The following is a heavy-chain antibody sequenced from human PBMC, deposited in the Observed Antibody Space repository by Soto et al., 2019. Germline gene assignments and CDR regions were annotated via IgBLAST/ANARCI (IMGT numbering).Heavy chain of an antibody. J-gene: IGHJ5*02. CDR1: GYTFTSYD. V-gene: IGHV1-8*01. CDR2: MNPNSGNT. Sequence: ASVKVSCKASGYTFTSYDINWVRQATGQGLEWMGWMNPNSGNTGYAQKFQGRVTMTRNTSISTAYMELSSLRSEDTAVYYCASGYSSSWDWFDPWGQGTLVTVSS. CDR3: ASGYSSSWDWFDP. D-gene: IGHD6-6*01.